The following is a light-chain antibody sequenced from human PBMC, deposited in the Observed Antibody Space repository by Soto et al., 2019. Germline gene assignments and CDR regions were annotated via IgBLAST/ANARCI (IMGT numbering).Light chain of an antibody. CDR3: HQYGSSPRT. J-gene: IGKJ1*01. V-gene: IGKV3-20*01. CDR2: GTS. Sequence: EIVLTQSPGTLSLSPGERATLSCRASQSVSDSQLAWYQQKPGQAPSLLIYGTSRRATGIPDRFSGSESGTDFTLTISRLEPEDFAVYYCHQYGSSPRTFGQGTKVEMK. CDR1: QSVSDSQ.